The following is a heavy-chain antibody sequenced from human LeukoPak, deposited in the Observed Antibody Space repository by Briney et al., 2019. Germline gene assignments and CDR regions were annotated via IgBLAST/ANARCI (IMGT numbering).Heavy chain of an antibody. CDR2: IKQDGSEK. Sequence: GGSLRLSCAASGFTFSSYWMSWVRQATGKGLEWVANIKQDGSEKYYVDSVKGRFTISRDNAKNSLYLQMNSLRAEDTAVYYCARDSYDYVWGSLKYFDYWGQGTLVTVSS. V-gene: IGHV3-7*01. D-gene: IGHD3-16*01. J-gene: IGHJ4*02. CDR3: ARDSYDYVWGSLKYFDY. CDR1: GFTFSSYW.